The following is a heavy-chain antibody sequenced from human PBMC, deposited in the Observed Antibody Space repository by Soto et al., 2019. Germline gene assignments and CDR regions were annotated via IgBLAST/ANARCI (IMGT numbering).Heavy chain of an antibody. CDR1: GGSISSGGCY. J-gene: IGHJ6*02. Sequence: SETLSLTCTVSGGSISSGGCYWSWLRQHPGKGLEWIGEINHSGSTNYNPSLKSRVTISVDTSKNQFSLRLSSLTAADTAVYYCARGQVGSYVYYYYYGMDVWGQGTTVTVSS. CDR2: INHSGST. CDR3: ARGQVGSYVYYYYYGMDV. D-gene: IGHD3-16*01. V-gene: IGHV4-39*07.